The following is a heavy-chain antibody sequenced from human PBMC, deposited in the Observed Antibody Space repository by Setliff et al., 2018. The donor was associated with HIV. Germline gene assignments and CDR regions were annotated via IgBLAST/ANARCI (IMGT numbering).Heavy chain of an antibody. CDR1: GVTFSRSA. V-gene: IGHV3-23*01. CDR3: AKVLDIATTGRRLGVLDI. CDR2: ISGSGDDT. D-gene: IGHD6-13*01. Sequence: GGSLRLSCAASGVTFSRSAMSWVRQAPGKGLEWVSGISGSGDDTYYADSVKGRFTISRDNSKNTLYLQMNSLRVEDTALYYCAKVLDIATTGRRLGVLDIWGQGTMVTVSS. J-gene: IGHJ3*02.